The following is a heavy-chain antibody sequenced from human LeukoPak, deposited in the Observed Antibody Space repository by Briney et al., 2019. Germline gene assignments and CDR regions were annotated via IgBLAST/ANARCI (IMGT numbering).Heavy chain of an antibody. V-gene: IGHV3-30*04. CDR2: ISYEGSNK. Sequence: GRSLRLSCAASGFTFSSYAMHWVRQAPGKGLEWVAVISYEGSNKYYADSVKGRFTISRDNSKNTLYLQMNSLRAEDTAVYYCARGRVVIGWFDPWGQGTLVTVSS. J-gene: IGHJ5*02. CDR1: GFTFSSYA. D-gene: IGHD3-3*01. CDR3: ARGRVVIGWFDP.